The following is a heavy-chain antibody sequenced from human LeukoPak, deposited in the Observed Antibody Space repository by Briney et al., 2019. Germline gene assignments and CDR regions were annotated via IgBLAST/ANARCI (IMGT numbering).Heavy chain of an antibody. Sequence: SETLSLTCTVSGGSISSSSYYWGWIRQPPGKGLEWIGSIYYSGSTYYNPSLKSRVTISVDTSKNQFSLKLSSVTAADTAMYYCARVSRGNSVGGDYWGQGTLVTVSS. D-gene: IGHD4-23*01. J-gene: IGHJ4*02. CDR3: ARVSRGNSVGGDY. CDR2: IYYSGST. V-gene: IGHV4-39*07. CDR1: GGSISSSSYY.